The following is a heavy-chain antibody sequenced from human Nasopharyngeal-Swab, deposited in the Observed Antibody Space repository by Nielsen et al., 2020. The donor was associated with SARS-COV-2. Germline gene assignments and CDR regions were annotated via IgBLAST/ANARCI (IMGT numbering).Heavy chain of an antibody. CDR3: ARGVEFDP. V-gene: IGHV3-33*01. CDR2: IWYDGSNK. J-gene: IGHJ5*02. Sequence: WIRQPPGKGLEWVAVIWYDGSNKYYADSVKGRFTTSRDNSKNTLYLQMNSLRAEDTAVYYCARGVEFDPWGQGTLVTVSS. D-gene: IGHD2-15*01.